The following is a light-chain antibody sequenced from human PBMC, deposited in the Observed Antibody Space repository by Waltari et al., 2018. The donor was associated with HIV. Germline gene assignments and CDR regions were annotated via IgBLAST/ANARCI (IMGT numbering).Light chain of an antibody. CDR2: RDT. Sequence: ITCSGDVLAKKYTRWFQQKPGQAPLVVIYRDTERPSGIPDRFSGSSSGTTVTLTISGAQAEDEADYYCYSAADNNRWVFGGGTKVTVL. CDR3: YSAADNNRWV. V-gene: IGLV3-27*01. CDR1: VLAKKY. J-gene: IGLJ3*02.